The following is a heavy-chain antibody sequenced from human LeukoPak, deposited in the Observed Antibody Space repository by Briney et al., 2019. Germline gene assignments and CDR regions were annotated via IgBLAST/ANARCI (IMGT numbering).Heavy chain of an antibody. J-gene: IGHJ3*02. Sequence: PSETLSLTCAVYGGSFSGYYWSWIRQPPGKGLEWIGEINHSGSTNYNPSLKSRVTISVDTSKNQFSLKLSSVTAADTAVYYCANRTLINRRTNAFDIWGQGTMVTVSS. CDR1: GGSFSGYY. CDR3: ANRTLINRRTNAFDI. CDR2: INHSGST. V-gene: IGHV4-34*01. D-gene: IGHD1-14*01.